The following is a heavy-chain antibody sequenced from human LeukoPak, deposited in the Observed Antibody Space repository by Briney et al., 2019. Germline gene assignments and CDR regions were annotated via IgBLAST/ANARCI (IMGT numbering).Heavy chain of an antibody. J-gene: IGHJ4*02. CDR1: GGSISSSNYY. D-gene: IGHD6-19*01. V-gene: IGHV4-39*01. CDR2: IYYSGST. Sequence: PSETLSLTCTVSGGSISSSNYYWGWIRQPPGKGLECIGSIYYSGSTYYNPSLKSRVTISVDTSKNQFSLKLSSVTAADTAVYYCARHCDSSGWQIMYYFDYWGQGTLVTVSS. CDR3: ARHCDSSGWQIMYYFDY.